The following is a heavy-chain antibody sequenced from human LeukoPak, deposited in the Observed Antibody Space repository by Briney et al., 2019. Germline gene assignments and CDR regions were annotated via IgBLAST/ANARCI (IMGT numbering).Heavy chain of an antibody. J-gene: IGHJ4*02. CDR1: GFTFSSYG. CDR2: IWYDGSNK. Sequence: PGRSLRLSCAASGFTFSSYGMHWVRQAPGKGLEWVAVIWYDGSNKYYADSVKGRFTISRDNAKNSLYLQMNSLRGEDTAVYYCAKDRDSGTIPGGWGQGTLVTVSS. CDR3: AKDRDSGTIPGG. D-gene: IGHD1-26*01. V-gene: IGHV3-33*03.